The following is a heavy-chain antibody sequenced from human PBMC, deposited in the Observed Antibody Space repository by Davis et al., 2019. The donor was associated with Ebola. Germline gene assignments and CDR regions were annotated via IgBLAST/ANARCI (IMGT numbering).Heavy chain of an antibody. CDR1: GFSFSRFA. D-gene: IGHD6-13*01. J-gene: IGHJ4*02. CDR2: IDSSSSTI. Sequence: PGGSLRLSCAASGFSFSRFAMSWVRQAPGKGLQWVSYIDSSSSTIFYADSVKGRFTISRDNAKNSLYLQMNSLRAEDTAVYYCARDLVHIDYWGQGTLVTVSS. V-gene: IGHV3-48*01. CDR3: ARDLVHIDY.